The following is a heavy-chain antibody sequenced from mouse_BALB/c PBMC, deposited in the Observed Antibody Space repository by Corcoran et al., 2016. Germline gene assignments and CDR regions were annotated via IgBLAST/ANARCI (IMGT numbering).Heavy chain of an antibody. CDR2: INHYNGRP. CDR3: ARDSYGSSYVLAY. J-gene: IGHJ3*01. CDR1: DYSFTVYT. Sequence: EVQLQQSGPDLVNPGVSMKISCKASDYSFTVYTMNSVKQSHGKNLEWIGLINHYNGRPSYNQKFKGKDTLTVDKSSSTAYMDLLSLTSDDSAVYYCARDSYGSSYVLAYWGQGTLVTVSA. V-gene: IGHV1-18*01. D-gene: IGHD1-1*01.